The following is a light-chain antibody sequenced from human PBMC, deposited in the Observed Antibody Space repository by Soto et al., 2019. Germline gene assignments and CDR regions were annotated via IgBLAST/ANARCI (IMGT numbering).Light chain of an antibody. CDR3: QHFGRSPLT. CDR2: STS. CDR1: QSVDRSD. Sequence: VLTRSPGTLSLSPGERATLSCRASQSVDRSDIAWYQQKPGQAPRLLIYSTSIRAAGIPDRFSVSGSGTDFSLAISRLEPEDFAVYYCQHFGRSPLTFGGGTKVDIK. V-gene: IGKV3-20*01. J-gene: IGKJ4*01.